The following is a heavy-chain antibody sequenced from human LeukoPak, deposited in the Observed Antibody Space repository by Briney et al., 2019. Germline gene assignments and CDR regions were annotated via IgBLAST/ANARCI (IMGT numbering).Heavy chain of an antibody. CDR2: INWNGGRT. V-gene: IGHV3-20*04. D-gene: IGHD4-17*01. Sequence: GGSLRLSCAASGFTFDNYAMTWVRQAPGKGLEWVSGINWNGGRTGYADSVKGRFTISRDNAKNSLYLQMNSLRAEDTALYYCARDYDYGDYPGYWGQGTLVTVSS. CDR3: ARDYDYGDYPGY. J-gene: IGHJ4*02. CDR1: GFTFDNYA.